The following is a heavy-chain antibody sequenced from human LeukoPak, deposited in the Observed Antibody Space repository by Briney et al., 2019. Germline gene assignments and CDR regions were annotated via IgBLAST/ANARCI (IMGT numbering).Heavy chain of an antibody. J-gene: IGHJ4*02. CDR1: GFTFDDYA. V-gene: IGHV3-9*01. CDR2: ISWNSGSI. CDR3: EKASTGYYYDSSGYYGVFDY. D-gene: IGHD3-22*01. Sequence: SGGSLRLSCAASGFTFDDYAMHWVRQAPGKGLEWVSGISWNSGSIGYADSVKGRFTISRDNAKNSLYLQMNSLRAEDTALYYCEKASTGYYYDSSGYYGVFDYWGQGTLVTVSS.